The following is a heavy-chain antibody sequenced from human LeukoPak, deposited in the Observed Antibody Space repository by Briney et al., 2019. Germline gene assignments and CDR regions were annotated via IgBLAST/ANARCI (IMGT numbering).Heavy chain of an antibody. V-gene: IGHV4-34*01. Sequence: PSETLSLTCAFYGGSFSGYYWSWIRQPPGKGLDWSGEINHSGSTNYNPSLKSRVTISVDTSKNQFSLKLSSVTAADTAVYYCARVNIRSPAFDYWGQGTLVTVSS. CDR2: INHSGST. J-gene: IGHJ4*02. CDR1: GGSFSGYY. CDR3: ARVNIRSPAFDY. D-gene: IGHD4-17*01.